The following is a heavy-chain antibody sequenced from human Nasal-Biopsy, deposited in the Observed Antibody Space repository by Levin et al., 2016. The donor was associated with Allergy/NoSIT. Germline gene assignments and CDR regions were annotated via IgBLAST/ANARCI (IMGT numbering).Heavy chain of an antibody. CDR3: VRDDLSIGAGNWFDP. V-gene: IGHV3-74*03. CDR2: INTDGSST. Sequence: GGSLRLSCAASGFTFRTYWMHWVRQAPGQGLEWVSRINTDGSSTKYADSVKGRFTVSRDNAKNTLHLQMSGLRVEDTAVYYCVRDDLSIGAGNWFDPWGQGTLVSVSS. D-gene: IGHD3-3*01. CDR1: GFTFRTYW. J-gene: IGHJ5*02.